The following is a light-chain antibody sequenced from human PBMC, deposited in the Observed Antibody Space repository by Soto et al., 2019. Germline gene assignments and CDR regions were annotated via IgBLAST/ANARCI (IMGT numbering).Light chain of an antibody. J-gene: IGKJ2*01. V-gene: IGKV1D-12*01. CDR1: QAISNW. CDR3: QQTNSFPYT. Sequence: EIQMTQSPSSVSASIGDRVTITCRASQAISNWLAWYQQKPGKAPKLLIYAASSLQGAVPSRFSGRGSGTDFTLTISSLQPEDFAIYYCQQTNSFPYTFGQGTKVDIK. CDR2: AAS.